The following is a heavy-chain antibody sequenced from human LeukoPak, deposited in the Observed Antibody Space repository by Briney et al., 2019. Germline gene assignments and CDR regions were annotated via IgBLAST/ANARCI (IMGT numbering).Heavy chain of an antibody. D-gene: IGHD2-15*01. CDR1: GFTFSSYA. J-gene: IGHJ6*03. V-gene: IGHV3-23*01. Sequence: GGSLRLSCAASGFTFSSYAMSWVRQAPGKGLEWVSAISGSGGSTYYADSVKGRFTISRDNSKNTLYLQMNSLRAEDTAVYYCAKPPPKYCSGGSCYLYYYMDVWGKGTTATVSS. CDR3: AKPPPKYCSGGSCYLYYYMDV. CDR2: ISGSGGST.